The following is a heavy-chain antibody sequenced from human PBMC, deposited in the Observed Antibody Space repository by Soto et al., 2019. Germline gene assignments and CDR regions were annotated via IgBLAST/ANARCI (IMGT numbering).Heavy chain of an antibody. CDR1: GFTFTSSA. Sequence: SVKVSCKASGFTFTSSAVQWVRQARGQRLEWIGWIVVGSGNTNYAQKFQERVTITRDMSTSTAYMELSSLRSEDTAVYYCAADPSYYYDSSGYSDYWGQGTLVTVS. J-gene: IGHJ4*02. D-gene: IGHD3-22*01. CDR3: AADPSYYYDSSGYSDY. CDR2: IVVGSGNT. V-gene: IGHV1-58*01.